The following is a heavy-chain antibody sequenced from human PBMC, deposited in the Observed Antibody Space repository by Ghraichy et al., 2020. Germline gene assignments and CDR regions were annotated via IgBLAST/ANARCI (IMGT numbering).Heavy chain of an antibody. CDR3: ARAPYDDDGFYDDGFDI. Sequence: SETLSLTCAVSGGSISSSNYSWSWIRQPPGKGLEWIGYIYHSGSTYYNPSLKSRVTISADRSKNQISLKLSSVTAADTAVYYCARAPYDDDGFYDDGFDIWGQGTMVTLSS. V-gene: IGHV4-30-2*01. J-gene: IGHJ3*02. CDR2: IYHSGST. D-gene: IGHD3-22*01. CDR1: GGSISSSNYS.